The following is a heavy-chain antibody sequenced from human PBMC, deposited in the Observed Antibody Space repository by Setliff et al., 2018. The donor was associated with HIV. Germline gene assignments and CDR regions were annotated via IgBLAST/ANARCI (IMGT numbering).Heavy chain of an antibody. D-gene: IGHD6-19*01. CDR2: ISSSSSYI. V-gene: IGHV3-21*01. CDR3: TRVLGTSSEGPY. CDR1: GFTFNSHW. Sequence: GGSLRLSCATSGFTFNSHWMHWVRQAPGKGLEWVSSISSSSSYIYYADSVKGRFTISRDNAKNSLYLQMNSLRAEDTAVYYCTRVLGTSSEGPYWGQGTLVTVSS. J-gene: IGHJ4*02.